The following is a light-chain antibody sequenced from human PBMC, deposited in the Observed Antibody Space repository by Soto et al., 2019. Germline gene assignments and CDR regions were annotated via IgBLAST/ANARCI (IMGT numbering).Light chain of an antibody. Sequence: EIVLTQSPATLSSSPGERATLSCWASQSISSNYLAWYQQRPGQAPRPLIYGASSRATGTPDRFSGSGSGTDFTLIISRLEPEDFAVYYCQQYGSSVLTFGGGTKVDIK. CDR2: GAS. V-gene: IGKV3-20*01. CDR1: QSISSNY. CDR3: QQYGSSVLT. J-gene: IGKJ4*01.